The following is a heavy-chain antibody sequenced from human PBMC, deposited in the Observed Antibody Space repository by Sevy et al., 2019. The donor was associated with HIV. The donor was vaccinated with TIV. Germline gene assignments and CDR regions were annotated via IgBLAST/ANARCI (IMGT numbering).Heavy chain of an antibody. J-gene: IGHJ6*02. CDR1: GFTFSSYW. CDR3: AREGPGYDFWSGYFSLPGYYYYGIDV. V-gene: IGHV3-7*03. Sequence: GGSLRISCAASGFTFSSYWMSWVRQAPGKGLEWVASIKQDGSEKYYVDSVKGRFTISRDNAKNSLYLQMNSPRAEDTAVYYCAREGPGYDFWSGYFSLPGYYYYGIDVRGQGTTVTVSS. D-gene: IGHD3-3*01. CDR2: IKQDGSEK.